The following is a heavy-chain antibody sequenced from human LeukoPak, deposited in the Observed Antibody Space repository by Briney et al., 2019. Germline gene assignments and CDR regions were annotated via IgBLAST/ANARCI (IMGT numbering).Heavy chain of an antibody. CDR1: GFTFNTND. D-gene: IGHD6-19*01. V-gene: IGHV3-30*02. Sequence: PGGSLRLSCAASGFTFNTNDMHWVRQAPGKGLEWVAFIRSDGINKYYADSVTGRFTISRDNSKNTLYLQMNSLRAEDTAVYYCALLAVASDFDYWGQGALVTVSS. CDR2: IRSDGINK. CDR3: ALLAVASDFDY. J-gene: IGHJ4*02.